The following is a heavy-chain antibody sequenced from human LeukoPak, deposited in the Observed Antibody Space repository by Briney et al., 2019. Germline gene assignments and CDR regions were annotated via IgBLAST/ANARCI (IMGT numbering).Heavy chain of an antibody. CDR3: ARDGAIAARPFNYFDY. CDR1: GFTFSSYW. Sequence: GGSLRLSCAASGFTFSSYWMHWVRQAPEKGLVWVSRINSDGSSTSYADSVKGRFTISRDNAKNTLYLQMNSLRAEDTAVYYCARDGAIAARPFNYFDYWGQGTLVTVSS. D-gene: IGHD6-6*01. CDR2: INSDGSST. V-gene: IGHV3-74*01. J-gene: IGHJ4*02.